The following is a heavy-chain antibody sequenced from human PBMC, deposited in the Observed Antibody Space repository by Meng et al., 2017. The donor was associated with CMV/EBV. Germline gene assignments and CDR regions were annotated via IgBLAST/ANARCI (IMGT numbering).Heavy chain of an antibody. D-gene: IGHD5/OR15-5a*01. Sequence: GGSLKISCAASGFTFSGSAMHWVRQASGKGLEWVSRIRSKANSYATAYAASVKGRFTISRDDSKNTAYLQMNSLKTEDTAVYYCTRRLMSRGGLIDYWGQGTLVTVSS. CDR3: TRRLMSRGGLIDY. CDR2: IRSKANSYAT. J-gene: IGHJ4*02. CDR1: GFTFSGSA. V-gene: IGHV3-73*01.